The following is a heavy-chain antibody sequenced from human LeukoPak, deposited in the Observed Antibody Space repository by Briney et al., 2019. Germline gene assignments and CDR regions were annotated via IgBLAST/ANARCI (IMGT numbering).Heavy chain of an antibody. V-gene: IGHV4-34*01. CDR1: GGSFSGYY. J-gene: IGHJ6*03. D-gene: IGHD2-2*01. CDR2: SNHSGST. CDR3: ARVDCSSTSCYHYMDV. Sequence: SETLSLTCAVYGGSFSGYYWSWIRQPPGKGLEWIGESNHSGSTNYNPSLKSRVTISVDTSKNQFSLKLSSVTAADTAVYYCARVDCSSTSCYHYMDVWGKGTTVTVSS.